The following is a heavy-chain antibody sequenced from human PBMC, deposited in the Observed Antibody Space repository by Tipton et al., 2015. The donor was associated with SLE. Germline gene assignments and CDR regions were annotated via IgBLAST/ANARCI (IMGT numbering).Heavy chain of an antibody. V-gene: IGHV3-11*06. D-gene: IGHD2-2*01. CDR3: AKQRDIVVVPAATGAFDI. Sequence: SLRLSCAASGFTFSDYYMSWIRQAPGKGLEWVSYISSSSRYTNYADSVKGRFTISRDNSKNTLYLQMNSLRAEETAVYYCAKQRDIVVVPAATGAFDIWGQGTMVTVSS. J-gene: IGHJ3*02. CDR1: GFTFSDYY. CDR2: ISSSSRYT.